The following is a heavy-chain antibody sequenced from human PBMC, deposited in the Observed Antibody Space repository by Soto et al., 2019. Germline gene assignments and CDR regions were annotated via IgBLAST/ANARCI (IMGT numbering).Heavy chain of an antibody. CDR2: ISGSGGST. J-gene: IGHJ6*02. D-gene: IGHD5-12*01. CDR3: AKARNPITDYYYYYGMDV. Sequence: GGSLRLSCAASGFTFSSYAMSWVRQAPGKGLEWVSAISGSGGSTYYADSVKGRFTISRDNSKNTLYLQMNSLRAEDTAVYYCAKARNPITDYYYYYGMDVWGQGTTVTVSS. V-gene: IGHV3-23*01. CDR1: GFTFSSYA.